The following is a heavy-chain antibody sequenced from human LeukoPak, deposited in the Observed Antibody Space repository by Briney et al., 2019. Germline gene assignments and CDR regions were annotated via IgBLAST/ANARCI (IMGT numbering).Heavy chain of an antibody. D-gene: IGHD4-17*01. CDR3: ARDPSPSTVTTSTPPRRKYFQH. Sequence: ASVKVSCKASGYTFTSYAMNWVRQAPGQGLEWMGWINTNTGNPTYAQGFTGRFVFSLDTSVSTAYLQISSLKAEDTAVYYCARDPSPSTVTTSTPPRRKYFQHWGQGTLVTVSS. J-gene: IGHJ1*01. CDR1: GYTFTSYA. CDR2: INTNTGNP. V-gene: IGHV7-4-1*02.